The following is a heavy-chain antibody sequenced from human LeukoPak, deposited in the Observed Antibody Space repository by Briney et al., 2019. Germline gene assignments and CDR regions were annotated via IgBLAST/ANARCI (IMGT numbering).Heavy chain of an antibody. CDR3: ARGRRYCSSTSCRSYYFDY. D-gene: IGHD2-2*01. J-gene: IGHJ4*02. CDR1: GGSFSGYY. CDR2: INHSGST. Sequence: SETLSLTCAVYGGSFSGYYWSWIRQPPGRGLEWIGEINHSGSTNYNPSLKSRVTISVDTSKNQFSPKLSSVTAADTAVYYCARGRRYCSSTSCRSYYFDYWGQGTLVTVSS. V-gene: IGHV4-34*01.